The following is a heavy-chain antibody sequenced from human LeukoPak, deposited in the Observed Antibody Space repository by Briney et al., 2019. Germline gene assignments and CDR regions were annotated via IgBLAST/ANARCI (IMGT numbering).Heavy chain of an antibody. Sequence: SETLSLTCSVSGGSISGSTSYWGGIRQPPGEGLGWIGNIFHRGTTYHNPSLQRRVTFSVDTSKNLFSMNLTSVTVADTAVYYCARHGDRLRFAMDVWGQGTTVTVSS. J-gene: IGHJ6*02. D-gene: IGHD2-21*02. CDR3: ARHGDRLRFAMDV. CDR1: GGSISGSTSY. CDR2: IFHRGTT. V-gene: IGHV4-39*01.